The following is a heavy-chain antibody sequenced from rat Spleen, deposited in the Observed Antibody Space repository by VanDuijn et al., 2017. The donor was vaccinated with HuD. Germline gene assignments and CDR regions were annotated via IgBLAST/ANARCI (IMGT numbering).Heavy chain of an antibody. Sequence: EVQLVESDGGLVQPGRSLKLSCAASGFTFSDYYMAWVRQAPTKGLEWVATITSGGSNTYYPDSVKGRFTISRDNAKSTLYLQMNSLRSEDTATYYCAKDKVGGYVMDAWGQGASVTVSS. J-gene: IGHJ4*01. CDR1: GFTFSDYY. D-gene: IGHD1-11*01. CDR3: AKDKVGGYVMDA. CDR2: ITSGGSNT. V-gene: IGHV5-25*01.